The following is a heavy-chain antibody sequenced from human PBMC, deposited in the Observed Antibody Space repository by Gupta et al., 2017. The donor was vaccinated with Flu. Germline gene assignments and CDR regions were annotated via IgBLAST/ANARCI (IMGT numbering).Heavy chain of an antibody. CDR3: VRQAGYYFDD. Sequence: QVQLLQSGGEVKKPGASLKVSCKTSDYNFIDYGISWVRQSPGRGLEWMGWISVNNGNTNYEQRWQDRVTMTTDTATSTAYMELRSLTSDDTAVYFCVRQAGYYFDDWGQGTRVTVSS. CDR1: DYNFIDYG. CDR2: ISVNNGNT. J-gene: IGHJ4*02. D-gene: IGHD6-13*01. V-gene: IGHV1-18*01.